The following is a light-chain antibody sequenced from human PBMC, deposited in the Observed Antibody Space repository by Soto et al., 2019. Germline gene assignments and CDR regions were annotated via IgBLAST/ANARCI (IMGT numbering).Light chain of an antibody. CDR1: QSISSR. CDR3: QQYNSYWT. Sequence: DIQMTQSPSTLSASVGDRVTITCRASQSISSRLAWYQQKPGKAPKLLIYQASSLESGVPSRFSGSGSGTEFTLTINSLQPDDFATYYCQQYNSYWTFGQGTKVEIK. V-gene: IGKV1-5*03. CDR2: QAS. J-gene: IGKJ1*01.